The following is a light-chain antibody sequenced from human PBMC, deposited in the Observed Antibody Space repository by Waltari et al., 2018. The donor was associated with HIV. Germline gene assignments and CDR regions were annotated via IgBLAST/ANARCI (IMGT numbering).Light chain of an antibody. J-gene: IGLJ2*01. V-gene: IGLV2-23*01. CDR1: SSDVGSHNL. CDR3: CSYAGSSSLVV. Sequence: QSALTQPASVSGSRGQSITISCTGISSDVGSHNLVSWYQKHPGKAPKVMIFEGSKRPSGVSNRFSGSKSGNTASLTISGLRAEDEADYYCCSYAGSSSLVVFGGGTKLTVL. CDR2: EGS.